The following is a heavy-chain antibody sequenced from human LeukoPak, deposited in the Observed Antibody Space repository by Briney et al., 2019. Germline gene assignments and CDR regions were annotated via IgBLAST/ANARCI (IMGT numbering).Heavy chain of an antibody. CDR3: ARVLKDYYYDSSGYPSDY. CDR2: INPNSGGT. J-gene: IGHJ4*02. V-gene: IGHV1-2*06. D-gene: IGHD3-22*01. CDR1: GYTFTGYY. Sequence: ASVKVSCKASGYTFTGYYMHWVRQAPGQGLEWMGRINPNSGGTNYAQKFQGRVTMTRDTSISTAYMELSRLRSDDTAVYYCARVLKDYYYDSSGYPSDYWAQGTLVTVSS.